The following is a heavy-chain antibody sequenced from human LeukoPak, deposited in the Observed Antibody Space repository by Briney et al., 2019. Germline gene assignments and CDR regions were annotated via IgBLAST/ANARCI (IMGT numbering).Heavy chain of an antibody. CDR2: IYHSGST. CDR3: ARSNPRGGGPVPLDY. Sequence: KASETLSLTCAVSGYSISSGYYWGWIRQPPGKGLEWIGSIYHSGSTYYNPSLKSRVTISVDTSKNQFSLKLSSVTSADTAVYYCARSNPRGGGPVPLDYWGQGTLVTVSS. J-gene: IGHJ4*02. V-gene: IGHV4-38-2*01. CDR1: GYSISSGYY. D-gene: IGHD2-15*01.